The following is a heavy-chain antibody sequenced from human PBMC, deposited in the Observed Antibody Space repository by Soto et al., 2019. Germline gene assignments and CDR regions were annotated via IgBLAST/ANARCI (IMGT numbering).Heavy chain of an antibody. D-gene: IGHD2-15*01. V-gene: IGHV4-39*01. CDR1: GGSISSSSYY. J-gene: IGHJ1*01. CDR2: IYYSGST. Sequence: PSETLSLTCTVSGGSISSSSYYWGWIRQPPGKGLEWIGSIYYSGSTYYNPSLKSRVTISVDTSKNQFSLKLSSVTAADTAVYYCARHDLRWGYCRGGSGPFQHWGQGTLVTVSS. CDR3: ARHDLRWGYCRGGSGPFQH.